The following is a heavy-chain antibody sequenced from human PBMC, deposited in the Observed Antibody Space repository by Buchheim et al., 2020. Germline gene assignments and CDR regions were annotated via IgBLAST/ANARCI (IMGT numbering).Heavy chain of an antibody. CDR1: GFSFSTNA. CDR2: IGGDGRS. V-gene: IGHV3-23*01. D-gene: IGHD3-3*02. Sequence: DVQLLQSGGGLVQPGGSLRLSCAASGFSFSTNAMSWVRQAPGRGLEWVSGIGGDGRSHYTDSVQGRFTISRDSSKDTLYLHMNGLRVEDTATYYCAKDLHFWSAMDYWGQGAL. CDR3: AKDLHFWSAMDY. J-gene: IGHJ4*02.